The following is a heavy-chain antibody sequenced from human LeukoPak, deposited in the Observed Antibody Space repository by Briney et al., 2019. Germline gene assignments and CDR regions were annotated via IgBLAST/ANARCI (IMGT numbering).Heavy chain of an antibody. V-gene: IGHV3-74*01. CDR1: GFNFSNYW. CDR3: YVHHYYYYMDV. D-gene: IGHD3-16*01. J-gene: IGHJ6*03. Sequence: GGSLRLSCAASGFNFSNYWMHWVRQAPGKGLVWVSRINGDGSTTTYANSVKGRFTISRDNAKNTLYSKVNSLTAEDTAVYYCYVHHYYYYMDVWGKGTTVTVSS. CDR2: INGDGSTT.